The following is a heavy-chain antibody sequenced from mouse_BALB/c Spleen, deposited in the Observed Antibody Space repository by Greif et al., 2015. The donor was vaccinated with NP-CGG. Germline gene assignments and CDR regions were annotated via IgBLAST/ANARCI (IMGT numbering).Heavy chain of an antibody. CDR2: FYPGDGDT. J-gene: IGHJ2*01. CDR3: ARDYGSSFNY. V-gene: IGHV1-80*01. Sequence: QVQLKESGAELVRPGSSVKISCKASGYAFSSYWMNWVKQRPGQGLEWIGQFYPGDGDTNYNGKFKGKATLTADKSSSTAYMQLSSLTSEDSAVYFCARDYGSSFNYWGQGTTLTVSS. D-gene: IGHD1-1*01. CDR1: GYAFSSYW.